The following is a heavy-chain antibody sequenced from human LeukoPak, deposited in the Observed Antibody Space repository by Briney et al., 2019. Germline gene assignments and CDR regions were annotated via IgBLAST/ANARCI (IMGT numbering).Heavy chain of an antibody. CDR1: GFTFSSYA. CDR3: ARRGAFAVYSSSWYWDYFGY. Sequence: PGGSLRLSCAASGFTFSSYAMHWVRQAPGKGLEWVAVISYDGSNKYYADSVKGRFTISRDNSKNTLYLQMNSLRAEDTAVYYCARRGAFAVYSSSWYWDYFGYWGQGTLVTVSS. D-gene: IGHD6-13*01. V-gene: IGHV3-30-3*01. J-gene: IGHJ4*02. CDR2: ISYDGSNK.